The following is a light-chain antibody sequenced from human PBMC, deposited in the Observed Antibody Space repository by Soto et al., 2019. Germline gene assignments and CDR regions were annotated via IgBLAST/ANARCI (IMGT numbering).Light chain of an antibody. CDR2: GAS. J-gene: IGKJ2*01. V-gene: IGKV3-20*01. Sequence: EIVLTQSPGTLSLPPGERATLSCRASQSVSSSYLAWYQQKPGQAPRLLIYGASSRATGIPDRFSGSGSGTDFTLTISRLESEDFAVYYCQQYGSSPPYTFGQGTKLEIK. CDR1: QSVSSSY. CDR3: QQYGSSPPYT.